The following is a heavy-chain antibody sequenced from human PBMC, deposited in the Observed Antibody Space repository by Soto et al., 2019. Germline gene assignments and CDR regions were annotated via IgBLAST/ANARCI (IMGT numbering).Heavy chain of an antibody. D-gene: IGHD7-27*01. CDR1: GGSFSGYY. V-gene: IGHV4-34*01. Sequence: ATLSLTCAVYGGSFSGYYWSWIRQPPGKGLEWIGEINHSGSTNYNPSLKSRVTISVDTSKNQFSLKLSSVTAADTAVYYCARGTGVAGFDYWGQGTLVTVSS. CDR3: ARGTGVAGFDY. J-gene: IGHJ4*02. CDR2: INHSGST.